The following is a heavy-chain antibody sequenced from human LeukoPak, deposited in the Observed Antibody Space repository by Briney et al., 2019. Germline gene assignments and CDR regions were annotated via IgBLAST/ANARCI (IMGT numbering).Heavy chain of an antibody. V-gene: IGHV1-2*02. D-gene: IGHD3-10*01. Sequence: ASVKVSCKASGYTFTGYYMHWVRQAPGQGLEWMGRINPNSGGTNYAQKFQGRVTMTRETSISTAYRELSRLRSDDTAVYYCARAGMVRGVIITLFDYWGQGTLVTVSS. J-gene: IGHJ4*02. CDR1: GYTFTGYY. CDR2: INPNSGGT. CDR3: ARAGMVRGVIITLFDY.